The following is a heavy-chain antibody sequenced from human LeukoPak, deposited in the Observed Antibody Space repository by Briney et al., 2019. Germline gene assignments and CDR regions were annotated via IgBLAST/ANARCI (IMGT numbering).Heavy chain of an antibody. V-gene: IGHV4-59*01. CDR3: ARVVRQWLRPYYFDY. CDR1: GGSISSYY. Sequence: PSETLSLTCTVSGGSISSYYWSWIRQPPGKGLEWIGYIYYSESTNYNPSLKSRVTISVDTSKNQFSLKLSSVTAADTAVYYCARVVRQWLRPYYFDYWGQGTLVTVSS. D-gene: IGHD6-19*01. J-gene: IGHJ4*02. CDR2: IYYSEST.